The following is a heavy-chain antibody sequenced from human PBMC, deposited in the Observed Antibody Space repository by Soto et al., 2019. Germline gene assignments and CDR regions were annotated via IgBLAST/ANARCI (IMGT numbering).Heavy chain of an antibody. Sequence: EVQLVESGGGLVKPGGSLRLSCAASGFTFSSYSMNWVRQAPGKGLEWVSSISSSSSYIYYADSVKGRFTITRNNAKNSPYLLMNSLRAEDTAVYYCARDLDGPLWPHWYFDLWGRGTLVTVSS. CDR2: ISSSSSYI. J-gene: IGHJ2*01. V-gene: IGHV3-21*01. D-gene: IGHD5-18*01. CDR1: GFTFSSYS. CDR3: ARDLDGPLWPHWYFDL.